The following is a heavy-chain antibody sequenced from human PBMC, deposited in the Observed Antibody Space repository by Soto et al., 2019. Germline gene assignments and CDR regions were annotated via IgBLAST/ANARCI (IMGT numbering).Heavy chain of an antibody. V-gene: IGHV3-11*01. Sequence: QVRLVESGGGLVKPGGSLRLSCAASGFTFKNYYMNWIRQTPGKGLEWVSYISDSGNSIYYADSLKGRVTISRDNAKNSLLLEMNSLRAEDTAIYYCARQYSSMLDLWGQGTLVTVSS. CDR2: ISDSGNSI. J-gene: IGHJ4*02. CDR1: GFTFKNYY. D-gene: IGHD6-13*01. CDR3: ARQYSSMLDL.